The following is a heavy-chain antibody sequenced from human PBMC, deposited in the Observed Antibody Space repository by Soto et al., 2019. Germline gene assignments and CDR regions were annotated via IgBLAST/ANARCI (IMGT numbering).Heavy chain of an antibody. J-gene: IGHJ6*02. CDR1: GGSFSGYY. CDR3: ARGPPLRYFDWLSHHYYYYGMDV. D-gene: IGHD3-9*01. Sequence: SETLSLTCAVYGGSFSGYYWSWIRQPPGKGLEWIGEINHSGSTNYNPSLKSRVTISVDTSKNQFSLKLSSVTAADTAVYYCARGPPLRYFDWLSHHYYYYGMDVWGQGTTVTVSS. CDR2: INHSGST. V-gene: IGHV4-34*01.